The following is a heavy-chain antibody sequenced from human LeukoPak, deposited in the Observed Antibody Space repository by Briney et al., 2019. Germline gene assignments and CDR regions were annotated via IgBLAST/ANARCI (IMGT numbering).Heavy chain of an antibody. J-gene: IGHJ4*02. CDR1: GFTVSSNY. CDR3: AKGARLRVSCDY. V-gene: IGHV3-53*01. Sequence: GSLRLSCAASGFTVSSNYMSWVRQAPGKGLEWVSVIYSGGSTYYADSVKGRFTISRDNSKNTLYLQMNSLRAEDTAVYYCAKGARLRVSCDYWGQGTLVTVSS. D-gene: IGHD3-16*01. CDR2: IYSGGST.